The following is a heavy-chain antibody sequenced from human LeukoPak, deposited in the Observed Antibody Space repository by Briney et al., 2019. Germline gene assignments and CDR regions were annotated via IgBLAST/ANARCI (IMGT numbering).Heavy chain of an antibody. V-gene: IGHV4-31*03. J-gene: IGHJ5*02. Sequence: ASETLSLTCTVSGGSISSGGYYWSWNRQHPGKGLEWIGYIYYSGSTYYNPSLKSRVTISVDTSKNQFSLKLSSVTAADTAVYYCARGGITIDRNWFDPWGQGTLVTVSS. CDR1: GGSISSGGYY. CDR2: IYYSGST. D-gene: IGHD3-10*01. CDR3: ARGGITIDRNWFDP.